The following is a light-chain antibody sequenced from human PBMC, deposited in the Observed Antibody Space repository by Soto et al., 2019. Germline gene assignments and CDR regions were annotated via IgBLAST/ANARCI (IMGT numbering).Light chain of an antibody. CDR3: QQYNSYSWT. CDR2: KAS. V-gene: IGKV1-5*03. J-gene: IGKJ1*01. Sequence: DIHMTQSPSTLSASVGHRVAITCRASQSISSWLAWYQQKPGKAPKLLIYKASSLESGVPSRFSGSGSGTEFTLTISSLQTDDFATYYCQQYNSYSWTFGQGTKVDIK. CDR1: QSISSW.